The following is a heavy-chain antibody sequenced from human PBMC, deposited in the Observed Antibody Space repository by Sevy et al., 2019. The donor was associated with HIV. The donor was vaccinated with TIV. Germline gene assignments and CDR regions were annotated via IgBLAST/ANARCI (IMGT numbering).Heavy chain of an antibody. CDR2: IKSKTDGGTT. D-gene: IGHD3-3*01. V-gene: IGHV3-15*01. J-gene: IGHJ3*02. Sequence: LGGSLRLSCAGSGFSITSYWMHWVRQAPGKGLEWVGRIKSKTDGGTTDYAAPVKGRFTISTDESKNTLYLQMNSLKTEDTAVYYCTTDTGISDYDFWSGRDDTFDNWGQGTMVTVSS. CDR3: TTDTGISDYDFWSGRDDTFDN. CDR1: GFSITSYW.